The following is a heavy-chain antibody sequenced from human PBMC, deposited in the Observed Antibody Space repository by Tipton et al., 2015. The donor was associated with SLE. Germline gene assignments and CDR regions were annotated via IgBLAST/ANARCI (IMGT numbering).Heavy chain of an antibody. D-gene: IGHD5-18*01. J-gene: IGHJ6*02. Sequence: TLSLTCTGTGGSISSGGNNRSWIRQHTGKGLEWIGYIQKRGSTYYNPSLKSRVTISVDTSKNQFSLKLSSVTAADTAVYYCARAAMANYGMDVWGQGTTVTVSS. CDR1: GGSISSGGNN. CDR3: ARAAMANYGMDV. V-gene: IGHV4-31*03. CDR2: IQKRGST.